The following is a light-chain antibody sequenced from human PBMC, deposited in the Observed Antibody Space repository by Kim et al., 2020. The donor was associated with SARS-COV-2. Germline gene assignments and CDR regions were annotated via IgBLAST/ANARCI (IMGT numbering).Light chain of an antibody. J-gene: IGKJ1*01. Sequence: ASGGDRVTITCRASESIHWWLALYQQKPGTAPTLLIFDASDLESGVPSRFSGNGSGTEFALTIGSLQPDDFATYYCQQYNTSLRTFGPGTKVDIK. CDR1: ESIHWW. CDR2: DAS. V-gene: IGKV1-5*01. CDR3: QQYNTSLRT.